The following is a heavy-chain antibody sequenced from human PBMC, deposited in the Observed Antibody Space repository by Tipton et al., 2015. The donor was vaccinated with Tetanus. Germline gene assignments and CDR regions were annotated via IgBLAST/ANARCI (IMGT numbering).Heavy chain of an antibody. CDR1: GGSMSSSDYY. D-gene: IGHD3-3*01. CDR3: VRSHVFRLTLFGEEIPRSGRFDP. CDR2: ISYSGRT. J-gene: IGHJ5*02. Sequence: TLSLTCTVSGGSMSSSDYYWGWIRQPPGKGLEWIGSISYSGRTYYNPSLRGRATISLDKAKNHFSLRLRSVTAADTALYYCVRSHVFRLTLFGEEIPRSGRFDPWGQGTLVTVSS. V-gene: IGHV4-39*07.